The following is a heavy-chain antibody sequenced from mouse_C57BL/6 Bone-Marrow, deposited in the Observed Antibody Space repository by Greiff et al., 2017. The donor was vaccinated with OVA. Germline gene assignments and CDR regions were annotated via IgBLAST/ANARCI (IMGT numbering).Heavy chain of an antibody. Sequence: EVQLQQSGPELVKPGASVKIPCKASGYTFTDYNMDWVKQSHGKSLEWIGDINPNNGGTIYNQKFKGKATLTVDKSSSTAYMELRSLTSEDTAVYYCARSPYYYGSSYVLFDYWGQGTTLTVSS. CDR1: GYTFTDYN. J-gene: IGHJ2*01. CDR3: ARSPYYYGSSYVLFDY. CDR2: INPNNGGT. V-gene: IGHV1-18*01. D-gene: IGHD1-1*01.